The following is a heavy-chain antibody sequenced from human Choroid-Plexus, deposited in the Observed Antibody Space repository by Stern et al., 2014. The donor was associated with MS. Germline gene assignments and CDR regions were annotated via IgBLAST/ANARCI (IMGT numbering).Heavy chain of an antibody. CDR2: VSYDGSNK. V-gene: IGHV3-30*18. D-gene: IGHD2/OR15-2a*01. CDR3: AKDRHYLTYFFDH. J-gene: IGHJ5*02. CDR1: GFTFGSCA. Sequence: VQLVQSGGGVVPPGRPLRLSCVASGFTFGSCAMHWVRQAPGKGLEWVAGVSYDGSNKYYADSVKGRFTISRDNSQNTLYMQMSSLRPEDTAVYYCAKDRHYLTYFFDHWGQGSLVTVSS.